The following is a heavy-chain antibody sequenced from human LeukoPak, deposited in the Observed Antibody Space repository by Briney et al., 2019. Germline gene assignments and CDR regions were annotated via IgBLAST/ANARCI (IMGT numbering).Heavy chain of an antibody. J-gene: IGHJ4*02. CDR3: ARGPRAAADDY. D-gene: IGHD6-13*01. V-gene: IGHV1-3*01. CDR2: INAANGNT. Sequence: ASVKVSCKASGYRFTSYGMQWVRQAPGQRLEWMGWINAANGNTKYSRKFQNRVTITMDTSASSAYMELSSLRSEDTAVYYCARGPRAAADDYWGQGTLVTVSS. CDR1: GYRFTSYG.